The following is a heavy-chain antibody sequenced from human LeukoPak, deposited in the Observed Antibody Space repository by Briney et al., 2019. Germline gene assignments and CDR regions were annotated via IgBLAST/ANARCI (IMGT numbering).Heavy chain of an antibody. CDR1: GYTFTGYY. Sequence: ASVKVSCKASGYTFTGYYMHWVRQAPGQGLEWMGWINPNSGGTNYAQKFQGRVTITADESTSTAYMELSSLRSEDTAVYYCARDGGVIASGWFDPWGQGTLVTVSS. V-gene: IGHV1-2*02. D-gene: IGHD3-16*02. CDR2: INPNSGGT. CDR3: ARDGGVIASGWFDP. J-gene: IGHJ5*02.